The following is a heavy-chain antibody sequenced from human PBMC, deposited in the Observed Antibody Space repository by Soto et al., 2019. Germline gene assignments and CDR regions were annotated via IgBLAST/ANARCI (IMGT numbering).Heavy chain of an antibody. CDR1: GYTFTTSG. Sequence: QVQLVQSGPDVRKPGASVKVSCEASGYTFTTSGISWVRQVPGQGLEWMGWISTYNGDTNSAQNFQGRVLMTADTSTGTAYMELMSLKSDDTAVYYCARQGSWPYYYYGLDVWGQGTTVTVSS. V-gene: IGHV1-18*01. CDR3: ARQGSWPYYYYGLDV. J-gene: IGHJ6*02. D-gene: IGHD1-26*01. CDR2: ISTYNGDT.